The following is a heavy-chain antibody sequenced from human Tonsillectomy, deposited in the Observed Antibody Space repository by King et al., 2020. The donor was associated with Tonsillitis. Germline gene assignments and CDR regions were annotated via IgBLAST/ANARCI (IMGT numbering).Heavy chain of an antibody. CDR3: ARDQPRAG. CDR2: ISYDGSNK. Sequence: VQLVESGGGVVQPGRSLRLSCAGSGFSFSSYAMHWVRQAPGKGLEWVAVISYDGSNKYYADAVKGRFTISRDNSKNTLYLHMNGLRTEDTAVYFCARDQPRAGWGQGSLVTVSS. D-gene: IGHD6-19*01. CDR1: GFSFSSYA. V-gene: IGHV3-30*01. J-gene: IGHJ4*02.